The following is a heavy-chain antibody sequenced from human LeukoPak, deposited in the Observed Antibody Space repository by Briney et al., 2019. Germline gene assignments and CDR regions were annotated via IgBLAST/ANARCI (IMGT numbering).Heavy chain of an antibody. Sequence: GGSLRLSCAASGFTVSSNYMSWVRQAPGKGLEWVSVIYSGGSTYYADSVKGRFTISRDSSKNTLYLQMNSLRAEDTAVYYCARVDSSSWGYYYYYMDVWGKGTTVTVSS. D-gene: IGHD6-13*01. CDR2: IYSGGST. CDR1: GFTVSSNY. V-gene: IGHV3-53*01. CDR3: ARVDSSSWGYYYYYMDV. J-gene: IGHJ6*03.